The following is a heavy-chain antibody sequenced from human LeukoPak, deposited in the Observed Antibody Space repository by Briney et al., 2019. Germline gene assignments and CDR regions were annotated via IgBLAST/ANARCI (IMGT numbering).Heavy chain of an antibody. J-gene: IGHJ1*01. D-gene: IGHD4-23*01. V-gene: IGHV3-21*01. CDR3: ATLDGGNSD. Sequence: GGSLRLSCAASGFTFSIYSMNWVRQAPGKGLEWVSSITSTSSYIFYAESVNGRFPISRDNAKNSLYVQMNSLRGEDTAVYYCATLDGGNSDWGQGTLVSVSS. CDR1: GFTFSIYS. CDR2: ITSTSSYI.